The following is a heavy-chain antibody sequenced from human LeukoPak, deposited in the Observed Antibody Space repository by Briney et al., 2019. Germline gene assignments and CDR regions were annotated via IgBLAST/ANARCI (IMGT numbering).Heavy chain of an antibody. CDR2: IRYDGSNK. D-gene: IGHD3-22*01. CDR1: GFTFSSYG. CDR3: AKDGDVYDSSGYYYEY. J-gene: IGHJ4*02. Sequence: PGGSLRLSCAASGFTFSSYGMHWVRQAPGKGLEWVAFIRYDGSNKYYADSVKGRFTISRDNSKNTLYLQMNSLRAEDTAVYYCAKDGDVYDSSGYYYEYWGQGTLVTVSS. V-gene: IGHV3-30*02.